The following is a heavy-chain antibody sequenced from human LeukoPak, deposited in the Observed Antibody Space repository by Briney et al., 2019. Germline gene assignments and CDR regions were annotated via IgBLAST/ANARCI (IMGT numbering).Heavy chain of an antibody. Sequence: GGSLRLSCAASGFTFSSYSMNWVRQAPGKGLEWVSAISGSGGSTYYADSVKGRFTISRDNSKNTLYLQMNSLRAEDTAVYYCASRCTYYDILTGGSDLDYWGQGTLVTVSS. CDR3: ASRCTYYDILTGGSDLDY. V-gene: IGHV3-23*01. CDR1: GFTFSSYS. CDR2: ISGSGGST. D-gene: IGHD3-9*01. J-gene: IGHJ4*02.